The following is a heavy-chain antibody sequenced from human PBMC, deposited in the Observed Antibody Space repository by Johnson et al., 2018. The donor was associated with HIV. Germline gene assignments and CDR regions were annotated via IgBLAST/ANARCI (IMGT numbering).Heavy chain of an antibody. D-gene: IGHD5-18*01. CDR1: GFTFDDYD. J-gene: IGHJ3*02. CDR2: INWNGGST. CDR3: ARAYSYGAFDI. V-gene: IGHV3-20*04. Sequence: VQLVESGGDMVRPGGSLRLSCVASGFTFDDYDMGWVRQGPGKGLEWVSGINWNGGSTGYADSVKGRFIISRDNAKNSLYLQMNSLRAEHTAVYYCARAYSYGAFDIWGQGTMVTVSS.